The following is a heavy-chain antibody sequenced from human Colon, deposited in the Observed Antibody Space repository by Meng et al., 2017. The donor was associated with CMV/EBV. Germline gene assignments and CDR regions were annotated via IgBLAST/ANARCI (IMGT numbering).Heavy chain of an antibody. D-gene: IGHD2-8*02. Sequence: ITWQEFGPALVTRTHPLSLTCTFAGSALTTTGAGVAWVRQPPGKAPELPALIHWDDDKRYSPSLKNRLNITKDTSKNQVVLSMTDMDPADTGTFYCARHSLTILTDWGQGALVTVSS. CDR3: ARHSLTILTD. V-gene: IGHV2-5*02. J-gene: IGHJ4*02. CDR1: GSALTTTGAG. CDR2: IHWDDDK.